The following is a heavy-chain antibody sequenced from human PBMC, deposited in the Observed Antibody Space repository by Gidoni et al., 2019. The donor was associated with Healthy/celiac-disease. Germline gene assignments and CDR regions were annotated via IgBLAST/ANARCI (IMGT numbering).Heavy chain of an antibody. Sequence: QVQLVQSGAEVKKPGASVKVSCKASGYTFTSYDINWVRQATGQGLEWMGWMNPNSGNTGYAQKFQGRVTMTRNTSISTAYMELSSLRSEDTAVYYCKIFGVVIRADAFDIWGQGTMVTVSS. V-gene: IGHV1-8*01. CDR1: GYTFTSYD. J-gene: IGHJ3*02. D-gene: IGHD3-3*01. CDR2: MNPNSGNT. CDR3: KIFGVVIRADAFDI.